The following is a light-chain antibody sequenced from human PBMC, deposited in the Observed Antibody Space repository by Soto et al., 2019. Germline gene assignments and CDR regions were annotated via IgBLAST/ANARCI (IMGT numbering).Light chain of an antibody. V-gene: IGLV2-14*01. CDR1: SSDVGGNH. Sequence: QSALTQPASVSGSPGQSITISCTGTSSDVGGNHVSWYQQHPDKAPRLIIYDVNNRPSGISNRFSGSKSDNTASLTISGLQADDEADYYCSSHTSSSRYVFGTGTQLTVL. J-gene: IGLJ1*01. CDR2: DVN. CDR3: SSHTSSSRYV.